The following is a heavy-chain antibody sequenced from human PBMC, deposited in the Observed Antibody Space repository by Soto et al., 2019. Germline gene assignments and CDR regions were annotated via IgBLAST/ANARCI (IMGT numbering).Heavy chain of an antibody. CDR3: ARDVTYYYDSSGYQGPYYYYYYGMGV. D-gene: IGHD3-22*01. Sequence: RRLSCAASGFTFSSYGMHWVRQAPGKGLEWVAVIWYDGSNKYYADSVKGRFTISRDNSKNTLYLQMNSVRAEDTAVYYCARDVTYYYDSSGYQGPYYYYYYGMGVWGQGTTVTVSS. J-gene: IGHJ6*02. CDR2: IWYDGSNK. V-gene: IGHV3-33*01. CDR1: GFTFSSYG.